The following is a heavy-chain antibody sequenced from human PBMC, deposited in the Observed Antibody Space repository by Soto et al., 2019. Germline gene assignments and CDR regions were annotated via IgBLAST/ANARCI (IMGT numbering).Heavy chain of an antibody. CDR2: INHSGST. J-gene: IGHJ5*02. V-gene: IGHV4-34*01. CDR3: ARGPTYYDFWSGQNWFDP. CDR1: GGSFSGYY. D-gene: IGHD3-3*01. Sequence: ETLSLTCAVYGGSFSGYYWSLIRQPPGKGLEWIGEINHSGSTNYNPTLKSRVTISVDTSKNQFSLKRSSVTAADTAVYYWARGPTYYDFWSGQNWFDPWGQGTLVTVSS.